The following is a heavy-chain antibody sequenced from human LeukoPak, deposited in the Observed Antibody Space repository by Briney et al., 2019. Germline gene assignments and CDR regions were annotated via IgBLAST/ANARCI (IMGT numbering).Heavy chain of an antibody. D-gene: IGHD1-26*01. CDR1: GFTFSSYE. CDR2: ISSSGSTI. CDR3: ARDEWGDAFDI. Sequence: GGSLRLSCAASGFTFSSYEMNWVRQAPGKGLEWVSYISSSGSTIYYADSVKGRFTISRDNAKNSLYLQMNSLRAEDTAVYYCARDEWGDAFDIWGQGTMVTVFS. J-gene: IGHJ3*02. V-gene: IGHV3-48*03.